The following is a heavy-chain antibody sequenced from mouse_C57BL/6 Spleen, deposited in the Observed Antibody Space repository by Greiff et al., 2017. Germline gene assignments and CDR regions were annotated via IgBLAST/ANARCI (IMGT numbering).Heavy chain of an antibody. CDR2: IYPGDGDT. CDR3: ALLSVDY. D-gene: IGHD2-10*01. Sequence: VQLQESGPELVKPGASVKISCKASGYAFSSSWMNWVKQRPGKGLEWIGRIYPGDGDTNYNGKFKGKATLTADKSSSTAYMQLSSLTSEDSAVYFCALLSVDYWGQGTTLTVSS. CDR1: GYAFSSSW. J-gene: IGHJ2*01. V-gene: IGHV1-82*01.